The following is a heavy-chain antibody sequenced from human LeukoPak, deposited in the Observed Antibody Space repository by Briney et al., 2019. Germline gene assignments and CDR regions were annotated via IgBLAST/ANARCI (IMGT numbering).Heavy chain of an antibody. V-gene: IGHV3-9*01. CDR2: ISWNSGSI. CDR1: EFTFDDYA. J-gene: IGHJ4*02. Sequence: GGSLRLSCAASEFTFDDYAMHWVRQAPGKGLEWVSGISWNSGSIGYADSVKGRFTISRDNAKNSLYLQMNSLRAEDTAVYYCARDGGSGSYHPGDYWGQGTLVTVSS. CDR3: ARDGGSGSYHPGDY. D-gene: IGHD3-10*01.